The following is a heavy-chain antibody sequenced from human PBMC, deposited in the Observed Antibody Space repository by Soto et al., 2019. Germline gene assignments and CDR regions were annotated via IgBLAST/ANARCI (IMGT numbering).Heavy chain of an antibody. CDR2: KYYRSKWYI. V-gene: IGHV6-1*01. Sequence: SQTLSLTCAISGDSVSSNSAAWNWIRLSPSRGLECIGRKYYRSKWYIFYAPSVKSRISINPDTSKNQFSLQMNSVTPDDTAIYYCARGTGSLRXWGQGTLVTVSX. J-gene: IGHJ4*02. CDR3: ARGTGSLRX. D-gene: IGHD1-1*01. CDR1: GDSVSSNSAA.